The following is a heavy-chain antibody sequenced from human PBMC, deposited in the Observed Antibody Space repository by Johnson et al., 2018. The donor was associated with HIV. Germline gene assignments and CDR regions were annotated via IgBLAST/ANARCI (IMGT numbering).Heavy chain of an antibody. CDR3: ARGNGWELGEDAFDI. D-gene: IGHD1-26*01. V-gene: IGHV3-13*01. CDR1: GFSFRSYD. CDR2: IGTAGDT. J-gene: IGHJ3*02. Sequence: VQLVESGGGLLQPGGSLRLSCAASGFSFRSYDIHWVRQDSGKRLELVSAIGTAGDTYYPGSVKGRFTIPRENAKNSLYLQMNSLRAGDTAVYYCARGNGWELGEDAFDIWGQGTMVTVSS.